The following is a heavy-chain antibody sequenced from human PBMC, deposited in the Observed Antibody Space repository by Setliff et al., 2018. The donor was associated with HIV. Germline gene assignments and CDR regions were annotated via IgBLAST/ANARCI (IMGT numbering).Heavy chain of an antibody. CDR3: ARDERWSLDY. V-gene: IGHV3-30*02. D-gene: IGHD2-8*01. J-gene: IGHJ4*02. CDR2: ISSDGNYK. CDR1: GFIFSAYN. Sequence: PGGSLRLSCAASGFIFSAYNMHWARQAPGKGLEWVIFISSDGNYKIYADSVKGRFTVSRDNSKNTVYLQVNSLRPEDTAVYYCARDERWSLDYWGQGTLVTV.